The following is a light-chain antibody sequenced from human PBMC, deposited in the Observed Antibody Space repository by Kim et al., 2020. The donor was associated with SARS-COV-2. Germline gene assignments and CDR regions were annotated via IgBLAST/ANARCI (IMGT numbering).Light chain of an antibody. CDR2: DAS. CDR3: QQYRTSPGT. Sequence: EIVLMQSPGALSLSPGERATLSCRASQSVSSIYLAWYQQKPGQAPRLLMYDASSRATGIPDRFSGSGSGTDFTLTISRLEPEDFAAYYCQQYRTSPGTFGQGTKVDIK. J-gene: IGKJ1*01. V-gene: IGKV3-20*01. CDR1: QSVSSIY.